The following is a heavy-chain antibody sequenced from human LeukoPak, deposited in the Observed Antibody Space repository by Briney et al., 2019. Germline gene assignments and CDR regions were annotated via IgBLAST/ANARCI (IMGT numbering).Heavy chain of an antibody. CDR1: EFTFSSYA. Sequence: GGSLSPSGAASEFTFSSYALAWVGQAPGKGWEGFSAFSGSGGSTYYADSVKGRFTISRDNSKNTLYLQMNSLRAEDTAVYYCAKDPNSSGWNYYFDYWGQGTLVTVSS. CDR3: AKDPNSSGWNYYFDY. V-gene: IGHV3-23*01. D-gene: IGHD6-19*01. J-gene: IGHJ4*02. CDR2: FSGSGGST.